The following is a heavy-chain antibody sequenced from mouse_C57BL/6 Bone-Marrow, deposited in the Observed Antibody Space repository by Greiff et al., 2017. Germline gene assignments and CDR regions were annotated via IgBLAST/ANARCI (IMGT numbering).Heavy chain of an antibody. J-gene: IGHJ4*01. CDR2: ISYDGSN. CDR1: GYSITSGYY. CDR3: ARDGYSPYYYAMDY. D-gene: IGHD2-3*01. Sequence: EVQLVESGPGLVKPSQSLSLTCSVTGYSITSGYYWNWIRQFPGNKLEWMGYISYDGSNNYNPSLKNRISITRDTSKNQFFLKLNSVTTEDTATYYCARDGYSPYYYAMDYWGQGTSVTVSS. V-gene: IGHV3-6*01.